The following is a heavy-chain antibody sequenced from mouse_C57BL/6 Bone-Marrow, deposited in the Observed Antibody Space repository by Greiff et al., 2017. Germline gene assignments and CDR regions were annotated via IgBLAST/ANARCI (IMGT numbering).Heavy chain of an antibody. V-gene: IGHV1-15*01. D-gene: IGHD2-4*01. CDR2: IDPETGGT. J-gene: IGHJ2*01. CDR3: TSEAIYYEYY. CDR1: GYTFTDYE. Sequence: QVHVKQSGAELVRPGASVTLSCKASGYTFTDYEMHWVKQTPVHGLEWIGAIDPETGGTAYNPKFKGKAILTADKSSSTAYMELRSLTSADSAVYYWTSEAIYYEYYWGQGTTLTGSS.